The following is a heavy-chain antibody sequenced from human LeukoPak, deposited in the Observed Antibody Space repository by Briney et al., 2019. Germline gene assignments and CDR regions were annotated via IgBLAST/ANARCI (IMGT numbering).Heavy chain of an antibody. CDR1: GCTFSSYS. CDR3: ARDLTSGWYGFDY. CDR2: ISSSSSYI. D-gene: IGHD6-19*01. V-gene: IGHV3-21*01. Sequence: GALRLSCAASGCTFSSYSMNWVRQAPGKGLEWVSSISSSSSYIYYADSVKGRFTISRDNAKNSLYLQMNSLRAEDTAVYYCARDLTSGWYGFDYWGQGTLVTVSS. J-gene: IGHJ4*02.